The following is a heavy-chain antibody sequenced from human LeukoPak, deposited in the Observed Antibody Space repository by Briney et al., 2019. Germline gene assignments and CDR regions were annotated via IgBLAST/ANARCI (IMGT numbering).Heavy chain of an antibody. CDR2: IYYSGST. V-gene: IGHV4-59*01. J-gene: IGHJ6*03. Sequence: SETLSLTCTVSGGSIRNYYWSWIRQPPGKGLEWIGSIYYSGSTYYNPSLKSRVTISVDTSKNQFSLKLSSVTAADTAVYYCARGVRGVIKRYYYMDVWGKGTTVTISS. CDR1: GGSIRNYY. D-gene: IGHD3-10*01. CDR3: ARGVRGVIKRYYYMDV.